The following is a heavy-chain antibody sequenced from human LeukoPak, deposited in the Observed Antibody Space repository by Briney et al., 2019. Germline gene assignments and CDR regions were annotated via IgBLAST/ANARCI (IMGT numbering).Heavy chain of an antibody. V-gene: IGHV3-30*04. CDR2: ISYDGSNK. D-gene: IGHD5-12*01. CDR1: GFTFSSYA. CDR3: ATGYSGYGLANHY. Sequence: GGSLRLSCAASGFTFSSYAMHWVRQAPGKGLEWVAVISYDGSNKYYADSVKGRFTISRDNSKNTLYLQMDSLRAEDTAVYYCATGYSGYGLANHYWGQGTLVTVSS. J-gene: IGHJ4*02.